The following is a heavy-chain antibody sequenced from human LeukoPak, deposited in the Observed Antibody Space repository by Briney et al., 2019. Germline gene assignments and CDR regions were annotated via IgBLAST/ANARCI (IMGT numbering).Heavy chain of an antibody. D-gene: IGHD6-19*01. CDR2: ISSSGSTI. Sequence: GGSLRLSCAASGFTFRNYAMSWVRQAPGKGLEWVSYISSSGSTIYYADSVKGRFTISRDNAKNSLYLQMNSLRAEDTALYYCAKDNTFAVAVAGTWGFFDYWGQGTLVTVSS. CDR1: GFTFRNYA. V-gene: IGHV3-48*04. J-gene: IGHJ4*02. CDR3: AKDNTFAVAVAGTWGFFDY.